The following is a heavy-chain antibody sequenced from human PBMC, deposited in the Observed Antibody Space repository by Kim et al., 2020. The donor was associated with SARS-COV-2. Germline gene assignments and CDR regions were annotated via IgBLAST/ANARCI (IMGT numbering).Heavy chain of an antibody. V-gene: IGHV3-64*01. CDR1: GFTFSSYA. Sequence: GGSLRLSCAVSGFTFSSYAMHWVRQAPGKGLEYVSAISSNGGSTYYANSVKGRFTISRDNSKNTLYLQTGSLRAEDMAVYYCARAAGISSFGVVASGYY. D-gene: IGHD3-3*01. J-gene: IGHJ6*01. CDR3: ARAAGISSFGVVASGYY. CDR2: ISSNGGST.